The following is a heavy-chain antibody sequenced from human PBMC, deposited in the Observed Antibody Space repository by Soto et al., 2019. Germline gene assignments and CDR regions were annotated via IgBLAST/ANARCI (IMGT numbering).Heavy chain of an antibody. CDR1: GGSISSSSYY. J-gene: IGHJ6*02. D-gene: IGHD2-8*02. Sequence: SETLSLTCTVSGGSISSSSYYWGWIRQPPGKGLEWIGSIYYSGSTYYNLSLKSRVTISVDTSKNQFSLKLSSVTAADTAVYYCARVILDYYYGMDVWGQGTTVTVSS. CDR2: IYYSGST. V-gene: IGHV4-39*01. CDR3: ARVILDYYYGMDV.